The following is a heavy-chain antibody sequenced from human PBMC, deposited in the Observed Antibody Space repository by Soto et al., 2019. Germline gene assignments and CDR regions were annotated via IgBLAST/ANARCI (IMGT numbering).Heavy chain of an antibody. Sequence: QVQLVESGGGVVQPGWSLRLSCAASGFSISDCGMEWVRQAPGKGLEWVALISYDGSNTYYADSVKGRFTISRDNSKDTLFLQMTGLRREDTAVYYCAKGAGDRLSLGMDVWGQGTTVTVSS. J-gene: IGHJ6*02. V-gene: IGHV3-30*18. CDR3: AKGAGDRLSLGMDV. CDR1: GFSISDCG. D-gene: IGHD1-26*01. CDR2: ISYDGSNT.